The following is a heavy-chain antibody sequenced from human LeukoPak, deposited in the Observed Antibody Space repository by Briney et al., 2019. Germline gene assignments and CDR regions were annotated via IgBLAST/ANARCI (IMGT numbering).Heavy chain of an antibody. Sequence: PSETLSLTCTVSGGSISSNYWSWIRQPPGKGLEWIGHIRYSGSTNSNPSLKSRVTISLDMSKSQFSLKLNSVTAADTAVYYCARVGTHWYFNLWGHGTLVTVSS. CDR2: IRYSGST. J-gene: IGHJ2*01. CDR3: ARVGTHWYFNL. CDR1: GGSISSNY. V-gene: IGHV4-59*01.